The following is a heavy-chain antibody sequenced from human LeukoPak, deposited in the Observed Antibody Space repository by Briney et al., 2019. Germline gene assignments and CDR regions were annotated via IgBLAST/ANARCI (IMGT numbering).Heavy chain of an antibody. CDR2: TYYRSKWYN. Sequence: SQTLSLTCAISGDSVSSNSAAWNWIRQSPSRGLEWLGRTYYRSKWYNDYAVSVTSRITINPDTSKNQFSLQLNSVTPEDTAVYYCARGMYSSGWSDYYYYGMDVWGQGTTVTVSS. J-gene: IGHJ6*02. D-gene: IGHD6-19*01. CDR1: GDSVSSNSAA. V-gene: IGHV6-1*01. CDR3: ARGMYSSGWSDYYYYGMDV.